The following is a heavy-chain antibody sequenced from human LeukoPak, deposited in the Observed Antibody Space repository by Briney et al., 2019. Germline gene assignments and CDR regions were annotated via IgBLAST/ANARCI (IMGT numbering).Heavy chain of an antibody. CDR1: GFTFSSYS. CDR3: ARQGYCSSTSCLYYFDY. D-gene: IGHD2-2*01. J-gene: IGHJ4*02. V-gene: IGHV3-21*01. CDR2: ISSSSSYI. Sequence: WGSLRLSCAASGFTFSSYSMNWVRQAPGKGLEWVSSISSSSSYIYYADSVKGRFTISRDNAKNSLYLQMNSLRAEDTAVYYCARQGYCSSTSCLYYFDYWGQGTLVTVSS.